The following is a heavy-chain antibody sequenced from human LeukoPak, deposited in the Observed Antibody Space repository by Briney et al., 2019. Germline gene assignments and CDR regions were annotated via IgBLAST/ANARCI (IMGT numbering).Heavy chain of an antibody. J-gene: IGHJ4*02. Sequence: GGSLRLSCAPSRFDLSAYTMNRVRQAPGKGLEWVSSISSSSVYIFYADSLKGRFTISRDNAKNSLYLQMNSLRAEDTAVYYCAKAISGSFYGTDYWGQGTLVTVSS. D-gene: IGHD1-26*01. CDR3: AKAISGSFYGTDY. V-gene: IGHV3-21*04. CDR2: ISSSSVYI. CDR1: RFDLSAYT.